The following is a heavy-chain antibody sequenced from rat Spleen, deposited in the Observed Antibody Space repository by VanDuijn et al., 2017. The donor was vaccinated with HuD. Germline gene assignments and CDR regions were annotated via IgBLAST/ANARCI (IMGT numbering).Heavy chain of an antibody. CDR1: GFSFRNYG. J-gene: IGHJ2*01. CDR3: ARRETSFDY. Sequence: EVQLVESGGGLVQPGRSLKLSCAASGFSFRNYGMAWVRQTLTKGLEWVASINSGGDVTYYPNSVKGRFTISRDNANNTLYLQMDSLRSEDTASYYCARRETSFDYWGQGVMVTVSS. CDR2: INSGGDVT. V-gene: IGHV5S13*01.